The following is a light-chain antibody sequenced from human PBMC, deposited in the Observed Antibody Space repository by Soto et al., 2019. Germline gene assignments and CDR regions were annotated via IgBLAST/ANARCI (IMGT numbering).Light chain of an antibody. V-gene: IGLV2-23*01. CDR1: STDFENYNL. CDR2: EGT. CDR3: SSYAGSRARVV. J-gene: IGLJ2*01. Sequence: QSALTQPASVSGSPGQSITISCTRSSTDFENYNLVSWYQHCPDKAPKLIIYEGTKRPSEISDRFSGSESDTTASLIISGLQSEDEADYYCSSYAGSRARVVFGVGTKLTVL.